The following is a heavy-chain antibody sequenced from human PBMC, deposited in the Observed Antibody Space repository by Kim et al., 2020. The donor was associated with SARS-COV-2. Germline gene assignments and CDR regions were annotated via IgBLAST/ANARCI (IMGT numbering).Heavy chain of an antibody. D-gene: IGHD3-22*01. V-gene: IGHV4-39*01. Sequence: SPKSRATISVDTSKNQFSLKLSSVTAADTAVYYCARLGYYYDSSGYPFDYWGQGTLVTVSS. J-gene: IGHJ4*02. CDR3: ARLGYYYDSSGYPFDY.